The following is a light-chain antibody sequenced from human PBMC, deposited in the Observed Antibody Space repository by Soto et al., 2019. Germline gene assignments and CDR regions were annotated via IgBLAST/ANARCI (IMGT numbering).Light chain of an antibody. J-gene: IGLJ2*01. CDR1: STDIGRYNL. V-gene: IGLV2-23*02. CDR2: EAN. Sequence: QSALTQPASVSGSPGQSITISCTGTSTDIGRYNLVSWYQQHPGRAPKLIIYEANKRPSGVPDRFSASKSGNTASLTISGLQAEDEADYYCCSYSDSPTFGFFGGGTKVTVL. CDR3: CSYSDSPTFGF.